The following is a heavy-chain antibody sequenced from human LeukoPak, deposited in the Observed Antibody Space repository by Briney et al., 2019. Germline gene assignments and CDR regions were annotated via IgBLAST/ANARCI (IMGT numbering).Heavy chain of an antibody. CDR2: ISGYNGHT. Sequence: VASVKVSCKASGYTFTNYGLSWVRQAPGQGLEWMGWISGYNGHTNYVQKLQGRVTMTTDTSTSTAYMELRSLRSDDTAVYYCARAASSGPLFTYHMDVWGKGTTVTVSS. V-gene: IGHV1-18*01. D-gene: IGHD3-22*01. CDR3: ARAASSGPLFTYHMDV. CDR1: GYTFTNYG. J-gene: IGHJ6*03.